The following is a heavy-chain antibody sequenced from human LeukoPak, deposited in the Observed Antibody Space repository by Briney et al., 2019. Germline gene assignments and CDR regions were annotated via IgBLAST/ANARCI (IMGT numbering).Heavy chain of an antibody. V-gene: IGHV1-2*02. CDR2: INPNSGGT. J-gene: IGHJ3*02. CDR3: AREGPHSNYYDSSGYYYDAFDI. CDR1: GYTFTGYY. D-gene: IGHD3-22*01. Sequence: GASVKVSCKASGYTFTGYYMHWVRQAPGQGLEWMGWINPNSGGTNYAQKFQGRVTMTRDTSISTAYMELSRLRSDDTAVYYCAREGPHSNYYDSSGYYYDAFDIWGQGTMVTVSS.